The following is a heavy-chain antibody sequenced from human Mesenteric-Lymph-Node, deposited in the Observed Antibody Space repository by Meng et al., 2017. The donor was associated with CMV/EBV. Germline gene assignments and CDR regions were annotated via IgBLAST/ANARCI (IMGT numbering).Heavy chain of an antibody. CDR2: INHSGST. V-gene: IGHV4-39*07. D-gene: IGHD2-21*01. CDR1: GGSISTSSYYWGTSTYY. Sequence: SETLSLTCMVSGGSISTSSYYWGTSTYYWGWIRQPPGKGLEWIGEINHSGSTNYNPSLKSRVTISVDTSKNQFSLKLSSVTAADTAVYYCANKRGGEFDYWGQGTLVTVSS. J-gene: IGHJ4*02. CDR3: ANKRGGEFDY.